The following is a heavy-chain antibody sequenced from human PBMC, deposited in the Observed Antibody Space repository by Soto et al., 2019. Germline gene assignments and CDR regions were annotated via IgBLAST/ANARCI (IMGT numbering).Heavy chain of an antibody. V-gene: IGHV1-8*01. CDR3: ARVHTVTTYFDV. D-gene: IGHD4-17*01. Sequence: QVQLVQPGAEVRKPGASVKVSCKASGYTFTSYDINWVRQASGQGLEWMGWMNPNSGNTGSAQRFQGRLTLTRNTSINTAYMELTSPTSEDAAVYYCARVHTVTTYFDVWGRGTLVAVSS. CDR1: GYTFTSYD. J-gene: IGHJ2*01. CDR2: MNPNSGNT.